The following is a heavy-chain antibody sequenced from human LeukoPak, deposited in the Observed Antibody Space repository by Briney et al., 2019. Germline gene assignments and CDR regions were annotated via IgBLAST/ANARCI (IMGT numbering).Heavy chain of an antibody. V-gene: IGHV3-23*01. CDR3: ARPVDQQWLVLHY. CDR2: IGGSGDNT. J-gene: IGHJ4*02. D-gene: IGHD6-19*01. CDR1: GFTFKSYD. Sequence: GSLRLSCAASGFTFKSYDMNWVRQAPGKGLEWVSAIGGSGDNTYYADSVKGRFTISRDNSKNTLYLQMESLRAEDTAVYYCARPVDQQWLVLHYWGQGTLVTVSS.